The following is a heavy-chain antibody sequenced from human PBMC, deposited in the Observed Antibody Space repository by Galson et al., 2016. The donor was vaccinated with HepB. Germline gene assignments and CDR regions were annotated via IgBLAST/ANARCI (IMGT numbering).Heavy chain of an antibody. CDR3: ASWNYNHGFDI. J-gene: IGHJ3*02. D-gene: IGHD1-7*01. CDR2: INPNSGGT. Sequence: SVKVSCKASGYTFTGYYMHWVRQAPGQGLEWMGWINPNSGGTNYAQKFQGWVTMTRDTSISTAYMEVNRLAADDTAVYYCASWNYNHGFDIWGQGTMVTASS. CDR1: GYTFTGYY. V-gene: IGHV1-2*04.